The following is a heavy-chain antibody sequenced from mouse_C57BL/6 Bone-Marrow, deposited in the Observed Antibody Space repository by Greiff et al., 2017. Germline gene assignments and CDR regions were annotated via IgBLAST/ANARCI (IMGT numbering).Heavy chain of an antibody. CDR1: GYTFTGYW. D-gene: IGHD1-1*01. V-gene: IGHV1-9*01. CDR2: ILPGSGST. CDR3: ARRNYYGSSYPDY. J-gene: IGHJ2*01. Sequence: VKVVESGAELMKPGASVKLSCKATGYTFTGYWIEWVKQRPGHGLEWIGEILPGSGSTNYNEKFKGKATFTADTSSNTAYMQLSSLTTEDSAIDYWARRNYYGSSYPDYWGQGTTLTVSS.